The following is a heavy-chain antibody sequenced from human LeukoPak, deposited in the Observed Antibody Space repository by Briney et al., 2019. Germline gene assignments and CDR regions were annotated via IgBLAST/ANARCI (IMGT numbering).Heavy chain of an antibody. CDR1: GFTFSSYA. J-gene: IGHJ6*02. CDR2: ISGNGGST. D-gene: IGHD2-2*01. V-gene: IGHV3-23*01. CDR3: AKDMGYFSSTSCRGYYYYYYGRDV. Sequence: PGGSLRLSCAASGFTFSSYAMSWVRQAPGKGLEWVSAISGNGGSTYYADSVKGRFTISRDNSKNTLYLQMNSLRAEDTAVYYCAKDMGYFSSTSCRGYYYYYYGRDVGGQGTTATVSS.